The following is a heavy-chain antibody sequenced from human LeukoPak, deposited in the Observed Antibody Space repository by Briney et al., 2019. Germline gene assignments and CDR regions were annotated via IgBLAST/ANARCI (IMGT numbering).Heavy chain of an antibody. CDR2: ISWNSDNI. J-gene: IGHJ4*02. D-gene: IGHD1-26*01. CDR3: AKDFSTSGSFYDY. V-gene: IGHV3-9*01. CDR1: GFTFDDYA. Sequence: GGSLRLSCAAPGFTFDDYAMHWVRQTPGKGLEWVSGISWNSDNIGYADSVKGRFTISRDNAKNSLYLQMNSLRPEDTALYYCAKDFSTSGSFYDYWGQGTLVTVSS.